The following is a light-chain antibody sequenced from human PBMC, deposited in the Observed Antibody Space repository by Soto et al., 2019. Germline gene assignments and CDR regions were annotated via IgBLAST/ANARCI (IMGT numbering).Light chain of an antibody. V-gene: IGLV2-14*01. CDR1: PSDIGRYNY. CDR2: EVT. J-gene: IGLJ1*01. Sequence: QSALTQPASVSGSPGQSITISCTGTPSDIGRYNYVSWYQQFPGKVPKLLIYEVTSRPSEVSARFTGSKSGSTASLTISGLQAEDEADYYCSSYTTSYFYVFGPGTKVTVL. CDR3: SSYTTSYFYV.